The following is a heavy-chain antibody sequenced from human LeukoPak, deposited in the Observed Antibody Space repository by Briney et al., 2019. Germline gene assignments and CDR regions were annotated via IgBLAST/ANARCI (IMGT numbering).Heavy chain of an antibody. D-gene: IGHD4-17*01. J-gene: IGHJ5*02. CDR2: INHSGST. CDR3: ARDAAGYGDYGFDP. CDR1: GGSFSGYY. Sequence: SETLSLTCAVYGGSFSGYYWSWIRQPPGKGLEWIGEINHSGSTNYNPSLKSRVTISVDTSKNQFSLKLSSVTAADTAVYYCARDAAGYGDYGFDPWGQGTLVTVSS. V-gene: IGHV4-34*01.